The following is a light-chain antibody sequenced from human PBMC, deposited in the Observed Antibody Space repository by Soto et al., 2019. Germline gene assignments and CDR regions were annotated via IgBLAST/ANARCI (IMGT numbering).Light chain of an antibody. J-gene: IGKJ2*01. CDR3: RQYNSYLYT. CDR1: QSISSW. Sequence: DIPMTQSPSTLSASVGDRVTITCRASQSISSWLAWYQQKPGKAPKLLIYKASSLESGVPSRFSGSGSGTEFTLTISSLQPDDFATYYCRQYNSYLYTFGQGTKLEIK. V-gene: IGKV1-5*03. CDR2: KAS.